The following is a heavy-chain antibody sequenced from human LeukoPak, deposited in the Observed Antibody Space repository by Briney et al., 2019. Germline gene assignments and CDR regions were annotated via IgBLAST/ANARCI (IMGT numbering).Heavy chain of an antibody. CDR3: AREKTVAHFDY. V-gene: IGHV1-69*04. CDR1: GGTFSSYT. D-gene: IGHD4-23*01. Sequence: SVKVSCKAPGGTFSSYTISWVRQAPGQGLEWMGRIIPILGIANYAQKFQGRVTITADKSTSTAYMELSSLRSEDTAVYYCAREKTVAHFDYWGQGTLVTVSS. CDR2: IIPILGIA. J-gene: IGHJ4*02.